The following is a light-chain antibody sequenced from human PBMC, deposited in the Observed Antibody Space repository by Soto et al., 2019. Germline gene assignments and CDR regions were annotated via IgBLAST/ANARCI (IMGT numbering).Light chain of an antibody. J-gene: IGKJ2*01. CDR2: RAS. CDR3: QQYNSYSHVYT. V-gene: IGKV1-5*03. CDR1: QNIGAW. Sequence: DIQMTQSPSTLSASVGDRVTITCRASQNIGAWLAWYQQKPGQGPKLLIYRASNLESGVPSRFSGSGSGTQFTLAISGLQPDDFATYYCQQYNSYSHVYTFGQGTKV.